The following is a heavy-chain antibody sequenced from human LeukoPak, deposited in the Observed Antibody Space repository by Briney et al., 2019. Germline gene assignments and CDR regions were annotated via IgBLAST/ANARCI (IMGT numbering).Heavy chain of an antibody. CDR3: AREWLQDGFDI. Sequence: SQTLSLTCAISGDSVSSNSAAWNWIRRSPSRGLEWLGRTYYRSKWYNDYAESVKSRLSVNPDTSKNQLSLQLNSVTPEDTAVYYCAREWLQDGFDIWGQGTMVTVSS. V-gene: IGHV6-1*01. D-gene: IGHD5-24*01. CDR2: TYYRSKWYN. J-gene: IGHJ3*02. CDR1: GDSVSSNSAA.